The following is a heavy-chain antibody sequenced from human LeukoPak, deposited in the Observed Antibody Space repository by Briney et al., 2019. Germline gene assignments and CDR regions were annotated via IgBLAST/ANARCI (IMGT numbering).Heavy chain of an antibody. Sequence: SETLSLTCTVSGGSISSYYWNWIRQPPGKGLEWIGSVYFTGSTFYNPSLKSRVTMSVDTSKNQFSLKLNSVPAADTAVYYCARHAVKYYDLLTGYHNWFDPWGQGIMVTVSS. V-gene: IGHV4-39*01. CDR1: GGSISSYY. J-gene: IGHJ5*02. D-gene: IGHD3-9*01. CDR3: ARHAVKYYDLLTGYHNWFDP. CDR2: VYFTGST.